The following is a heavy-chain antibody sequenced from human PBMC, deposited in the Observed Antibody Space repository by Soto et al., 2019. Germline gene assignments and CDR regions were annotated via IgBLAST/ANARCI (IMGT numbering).Heavy chain of an antibody. Sequence: PSETLSLTCTVSGCSISSSSYYWGWIRQPPGKGLEWIGSIYYSGSTYYNPSLKSRVTISVDTSKNQFSLKLSSVTAADTAVYYCARLREYSSFLAIPYYFDYWGQGTLVTVSS. J-gene: IGHJ4*02. V-gene: IGHV4-39*01. CDR2: IYYSGST. CDR1: GCSISSSSYY. D-gene: IGHD6-6*01. CDR3: ARLREYSSFLAIPYYFDY.